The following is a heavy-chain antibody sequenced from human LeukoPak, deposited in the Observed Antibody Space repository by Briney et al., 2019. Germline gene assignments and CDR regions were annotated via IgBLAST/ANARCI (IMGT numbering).Heavy chain of an antibody. J-gene: IGHJ4*02. D-gene: IGHD5-24*01. CDR2: INHSGST. Sequence: TETLSLTCAVYGGSFSGYYWSWIRQPPGKGLEWIGEINHSGSTNYNPSLKSRVTISVDTSKNQFSLKLSSVTAADTAVYYSARGLPVIGDGYSFPYLDYWGQGTLVTVSS. CDR1: GGSFSGYY. V-gene: IGHV4-34*01. CDR3: ARGLPVIGDGYSFPYLDY.